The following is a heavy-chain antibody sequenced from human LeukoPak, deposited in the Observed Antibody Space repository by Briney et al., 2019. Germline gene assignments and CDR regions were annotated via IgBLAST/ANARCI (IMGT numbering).Heavy chain of an antibody. CDR1: GGTFSSYA. CDR2: IIPIFGIA. D-gene: IGHD6-13*01. CDR3: ARGGGIAAAGTDYFDY. V-gene: IGHV1-69*04. J-gene: IGHJ4*02. Sequence: SVKVSCKASGGTFSSYAISWVRQAPGQGLEWMGRIIPIFGIADYAQKFQGRVTITADKSTSTAYMELSSLRSEDTAVYYCARGGGIAAAGTDYFDYWGQGTLVTVSS.